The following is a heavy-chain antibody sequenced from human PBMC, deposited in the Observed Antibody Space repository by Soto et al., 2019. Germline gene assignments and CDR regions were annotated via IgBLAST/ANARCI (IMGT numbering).Heavy chain of an antibody. D-gene: IGHD3-3*01. CDR2: ISAYNGNT. V-gene: IGHV1-18*04. CDR1: GYTFTSYG. Sequence: ASVKVSCKASGYTFTSYGISWVRQAPGQGLEWMGWISAYNGNTNYAQKLQGRVTMTTDTSTSTAYMELRSLRSDDTAVYYCARDRLRYYDFWSGYYPSRFDPWGQGTLVTVSS. CDR3: ARDRLRYYDFWSGYYPSRFDP. J-gene: IGHJ5*02.